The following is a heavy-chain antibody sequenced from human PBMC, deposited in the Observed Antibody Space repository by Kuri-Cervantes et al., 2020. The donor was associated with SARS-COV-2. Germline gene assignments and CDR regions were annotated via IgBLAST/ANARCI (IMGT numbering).Heavy chain of an antibody. CDR1: GFTFSSYG. CDR3: ATEPGIADPFVY. V-gene: IGHV3-33*01. Sequence: GGPLRPSCAASGFTFSSYGMHWVPQAPGKGLEGVSVIWHVGSNKYYADSEKGRFTISRDNSRHTLYLKMKILRAEEQAVCYCATEPGIADPFVYLCQGTQVSVSS. J-gene: IGHJ4*02. CDR2: IWHVGSNK.